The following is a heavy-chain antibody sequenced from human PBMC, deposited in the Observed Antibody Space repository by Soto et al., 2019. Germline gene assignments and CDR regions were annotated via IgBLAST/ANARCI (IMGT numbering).Heavy chain of an antibody. CDR1: GFTFSSYA. V-gene: IGHV3-23*01. CDR2: IGGSGGST. D-gene: IGHD3-22*01. J-gene: IGHJ6*02. CDR3: AKDPYYYDTSEMDV. Sequence: GSLRLPCAASGFTFSSYAMSWVRQAPGKGLEWVSAIGGSGGSTYYADSVKGRFTISRDNSKNTLFLQMNSLRAEDTAVYYCAKDPYYYDTSEMDVWGQGTTVTAS.